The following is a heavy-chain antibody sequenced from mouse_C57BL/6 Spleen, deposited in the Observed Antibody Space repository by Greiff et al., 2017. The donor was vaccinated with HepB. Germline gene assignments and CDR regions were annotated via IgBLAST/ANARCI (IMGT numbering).Heavy chain of an antibody. Sequence: QVQLQQSGAELVKPGASVKISCKASGYAFSSYWMNWVKQRPGKGLEWIGQIYPGDGDTNYNGKFKGKATLTADKSSSTAYMQLSSLTSEDSAVYFCARGDFYYGNYFDYWGQGTTLTVSS. J-gene: IGHJ2*01. D-gene: IGHD2-1*01. CDR1: GYAFSSYW. V-gene: IGHV1-80*01. CDR3: ARGDFYYGNYFDY. CDR2: IYPGDGDT.